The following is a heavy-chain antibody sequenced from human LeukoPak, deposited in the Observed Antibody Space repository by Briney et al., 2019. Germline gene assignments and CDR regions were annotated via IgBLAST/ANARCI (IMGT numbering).Heavy chain of an antibody. Sequence: ASVKVSCKASGGTFSSYAISWVRQAPGQELEWMGGIIPIFGTANYAQKFQGRVTITADESTSTAYMELSSLRSEDTAVYYCARAQTPYYYDSSGYYNFDYWGQGTLVTVSS. CDR2: IIPIFGTA. CDR3: ARAQTPYYYDSSGYYNFDY. CDR1: GGTFSSYA. D-gene: IGHD3-22*01. V-gene: IGHV1-69*13. J-gene: IGHJ4*02.